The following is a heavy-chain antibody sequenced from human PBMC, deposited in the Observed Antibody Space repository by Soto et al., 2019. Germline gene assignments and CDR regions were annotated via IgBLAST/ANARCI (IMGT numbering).Heavy chain of an antibody. CDR3: ARVQGLIKGDWFDP. D-gene: IGHD6-25*01. CDR1: GGSISSGDYY. J-gene: IGHJ5*02. V-gene: IGHV4-30-4*01. Sequence: QVQLQESGPGLVKPSQTLSLTCTVSGGSISSGDYYWSWIRQPPGKGLDWIGYIYYSGSTYYNPSLKSRVTISVDTSKNQCCLKLSSVTAADTAVYYCARVQGLIKGDWFDPWGQGILVTVSA. CDR2: IYYSGST.